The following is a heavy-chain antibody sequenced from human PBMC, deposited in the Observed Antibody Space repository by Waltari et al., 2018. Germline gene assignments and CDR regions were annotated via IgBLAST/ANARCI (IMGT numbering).Heavy chain of an antibody. CDR1: GFTFTNYA. V-gene: IGHV3-23*01. D-gene: IGHD6-19*01. J-gene: IGHJ4*02. Sequence: EVQLLESGGGLVQPGGSLRISCVAYGFTFTNYAMTWVRQDPGKGREWVSIISGNGRQKWYSDSVGSRFSVSRDNFESTVYLQMNSLGGEDTALYYCARGNAAGQWVVFTFWGQGALVSVSS. CDR3: ARGNAAGQWVVFTF. CDR2: ISGNGRQK.